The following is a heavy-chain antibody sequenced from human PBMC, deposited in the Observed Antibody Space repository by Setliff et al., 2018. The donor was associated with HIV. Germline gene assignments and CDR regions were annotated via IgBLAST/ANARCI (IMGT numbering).Heavy chain of an antibody. D-gene: IGHD3-22*01. V-gene: IGHV4-39*01. CDR1: GGSVSDTSYY. Sequence: ASETLSLTCTVSGGSVSDTSYYWGWIRQPPGKGLEWLANVYYSGGTYYNPSLNSRVTISVDTSRNQFSLKLSSVTAADTTMYYCARWVTTPTKGAFDIWGQGTVVTVSS. CDR3: ARWVTTPTKGAFDI. CDR2: VYYSGGT. J-gene: IGHJ3*02.